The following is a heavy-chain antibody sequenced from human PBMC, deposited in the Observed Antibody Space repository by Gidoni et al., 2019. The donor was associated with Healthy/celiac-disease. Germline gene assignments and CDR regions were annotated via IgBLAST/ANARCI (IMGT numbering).Heavy chain of an antibody. CDR3: AKEAGYSYGYRIDY. CDR2: ISGSGGSI. V-gene: IGHV3-23*01. CDR1: GCTFSSYG. D-gene: IGHD5-18*01. Sequence: EVQLLESGGGLVQPGGSLRLSCAASGCTFSSYGMSWVRQAPGKGLEWVSAISGSGGSIYYADSVKGRFTISRDNSKNTLYLQMNSLRAEDTAVYYCAKEAGYSYGYRIDYWGQGTLVTVSS. J-gene: IGHJ4*02.